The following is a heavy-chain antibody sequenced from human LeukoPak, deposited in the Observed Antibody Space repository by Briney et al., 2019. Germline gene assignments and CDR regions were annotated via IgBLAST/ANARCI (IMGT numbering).Heavy chain of an antibody. D-gene: IGHD2-2*01. V-gene: IGHV3-21*01. J-gene: IGHJ6*03. CDR3: AREGVVGGYCSSTSCLTDYYYYYMDV. Sequence: GGSLRLSCAASGFTFSSYSMNWVRQAPGKGLEWVSSISSSSSYIYYADSVKGRFTISRDNAKNSLYLQMNSLRAEDTAVYYCAREGVVGGYCSSTSCLTDYYYYYMDVWGKGTTVTVSS. CDR2: ISSSSSYI. CDR1: GFTFSSYS.